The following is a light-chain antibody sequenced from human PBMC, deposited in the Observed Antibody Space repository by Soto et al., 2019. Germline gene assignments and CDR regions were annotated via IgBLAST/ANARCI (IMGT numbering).Light chain of an antibody. CDR3: AAWDDSLNGWV. Sequence: QSVLTQPPSASGTPVQRVTISCSGSSYNIGSNTVNWYQQLPGTAPKLLIYSNNQRPSAVPDRFSGSKSGTSASLAISGLQSEDEADYYCAAWDDSLNGWVFGGGTQLTVL. CDR1: SYNIGSNT. J-gene: IGLJ3*02. V-gene: IGLV1-44*01. CDR2: SNN.